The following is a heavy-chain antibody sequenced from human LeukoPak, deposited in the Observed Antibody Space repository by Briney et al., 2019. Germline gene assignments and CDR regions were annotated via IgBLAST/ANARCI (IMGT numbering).Heavy chain of an antibody. CDR1: GFTFSSYA. J-gene: IGHJ4*02. D-gene: IGHD5-18*01. CDR3: AKGSWIQRLSPLDY. CDR2: ISASGGST. Sequence: PGGSVRLSCAASGFTFSSYAMSWVRQAPGKGLEWVSAISASGGSTYYADSVKGRFTISRDNSKNTLYLQMNSLRAEDTAVYYCAKGSWIQRLSPLDYWGQGTLFTVSS. V-gene: IGHV3-23*01.